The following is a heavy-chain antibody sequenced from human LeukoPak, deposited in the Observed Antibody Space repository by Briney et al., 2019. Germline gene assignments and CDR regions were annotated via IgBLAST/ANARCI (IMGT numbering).Heavy chain of an antibody. D-gene: IGHD6-13*01. V-gene: IGHV4-39*07. J-gene: IGHJ4*02. CDR1: GGSISSSSYY. Sequence: SETLSLTCTVSGGSISSSSYYWGWIRQPPGKGLEWIGSIYYTRSTYYNPSLKSRVTISVDTSKNQFSLKLTSVTAADTAVYYCARVDAGPSDYWGQGTLVTVSS. CDR2: IYYTRST. CDR3: ARVDAGPSDY.